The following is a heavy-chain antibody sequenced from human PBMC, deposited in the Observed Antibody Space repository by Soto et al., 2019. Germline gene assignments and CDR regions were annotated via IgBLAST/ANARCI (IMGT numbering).Heavy chain of an antibody. D-gene: IGHD6-6*01. Sequence: QVQLVESGGGLVQPGRSLRLSCAASGFTFSSYGMHWVRQAPGKGLEWVAVIWYDGTNRYYADSVKGRFTISRDNSKNTLYLDMNVLRAEDAALYYCWKSITPRPNYFDYWGQGTLVTVSS. J-gene: IGHJ4*02. CDR3: WKSITPRPNYFDY. CDR2: IWYDGTNR. V-gene: IGHV3-33*06. CDR1: GFTFSSYG.